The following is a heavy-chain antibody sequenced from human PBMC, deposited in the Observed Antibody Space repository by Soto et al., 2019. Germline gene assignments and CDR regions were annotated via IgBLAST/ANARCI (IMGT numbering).Heavy chain of an antibody. Sequence: GGSLRLSCAASGFTFNRYYMSWVRQAPGKGLEWVSVIYSGGSTYYADSVKGRFTISRDNSKNTLYLQMNSLRAEDTAVYYCAREDGYRGGDAFDIWGQGTMVTVSS. V-gene: IGHV3-66*01. CDR2: IYSGGST. J-gene: IGHJ3*02. D-gene: IGHD5-12*01. CDR1: GFTFNRYY. CDR3: AREDGYRGGDAFDI.